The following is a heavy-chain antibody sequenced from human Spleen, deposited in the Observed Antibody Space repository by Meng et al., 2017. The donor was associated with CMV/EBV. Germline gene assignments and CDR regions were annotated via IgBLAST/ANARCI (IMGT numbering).Heavy chain of an antibody. CDR1: GFTFTGYY. V-gene: IGHV1-2*02. CDR2: INPNSGGT. Sequence: ASVKVSCKTSGFTFTGYYIHWLRQAPGQGLEWMGWINPNSGGTNIGQNFQGRVTLTRDTSINTAYMELTRLTSGDTAVYYCARILSNTDYYGMDVWGQGTTVTVSS. CDR3: ARILSNTDYYGMDV. J-gene: IGHJ6*02. D-gene: IGHD2-2*02.